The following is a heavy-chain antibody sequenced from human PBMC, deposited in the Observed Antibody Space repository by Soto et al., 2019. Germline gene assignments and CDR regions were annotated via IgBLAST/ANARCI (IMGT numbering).Heavy chain of an antibody. CDR2: INTANGNA. CDR1: GYIFTSYA. V-gene: IGHV1-3*04. CDR3: ASTPLYPYNGYDSDFDF. D-gene: IGHD5-12*01. Sequence: ASVKVSCKASGYIFTSYAMHCVRQAPGQSLEWMGWINTANGNAKYSQKFQGRVTITRDTSASTAYMDLSSLRSEDTAVYYCASTPLYPYNGYDSDFDFWGQGTLVTVSS. J-gene: IGHJ4*02.